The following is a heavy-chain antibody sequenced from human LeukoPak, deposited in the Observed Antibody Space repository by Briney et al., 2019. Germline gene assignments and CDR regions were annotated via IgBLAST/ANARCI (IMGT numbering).Heavy chain of an antibody. V-gene: IGHV4-59*01. CDR2: IYYSGST. Sequence: SETLSLTCTVSGGSISSYYWNWIRQPPGKGLEWIGYIYYSGSTNYNPSLKSRVTISVDTSKNQFSLKLSSVTAADTAVYYCARDRVRGSSNPYFDYWGQGTLVTVSS. CDR3: ARDRVRGSSNPYFDY. CDR1: GGSISSYY. D-gene: IGHD1-26*01. J-gene: IGHJ4*02.